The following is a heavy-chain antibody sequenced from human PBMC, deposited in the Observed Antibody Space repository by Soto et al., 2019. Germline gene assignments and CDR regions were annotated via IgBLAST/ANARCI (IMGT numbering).Heavy chain of an antibody. J-gene: IGHJ6*02. D-gene: IGHD3-9*01. CDR3: ARVGAGGLRYFDWLSLEGMDV. CDR1: GGSFSGYY. Sequence: SETLSLTCAVYGGSFSGYYWSWIRQPPGKGLEWIGEINHSGSTNYNPSLKSRVTISVDTSKNQFSLKLSSVTAADTAVYYCARVGAGGLRYFDWLSLEGMDVWGQGTTVTVSS. V-gene: IGHV4-34*01. CDR2: INHSGST.